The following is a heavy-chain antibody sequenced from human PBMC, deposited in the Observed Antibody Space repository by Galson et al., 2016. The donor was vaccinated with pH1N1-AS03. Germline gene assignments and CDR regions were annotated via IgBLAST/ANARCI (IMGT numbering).Heavy chain of an antibody. CDR2: ISTSSSSI. J-gene: IGHJ4*02. CDR3: ARDGPPQGISVAGSFDF. Sequence: SLRLSCAASGFTFTNYSMNWVRQAPGKGLEWVSFISTSSSSIYYADSVKGRFTISRDNAQNLLYLQMNSLRDEDTAVYYCARDGPPQGISVAGSFDFWGQGALVTVSS. V-gene: IGHV3-21*01. CDR1: GFTFTNYS. D-gene: IGHD6-19*01.